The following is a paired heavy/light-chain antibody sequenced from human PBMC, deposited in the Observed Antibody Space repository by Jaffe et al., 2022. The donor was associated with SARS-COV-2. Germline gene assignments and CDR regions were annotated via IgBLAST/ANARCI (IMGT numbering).Light chain of an antibody. CDR1: QGIRND. V-gene: IGKV1-17*01. CDR3: LQHNSYPLT. CDR2: AAS. Sequence: DIQMTQSPSSLSASVGDRVTITCRASQGIRNDLGWYQQKPGKAPKRLIYAASSLQSGVPSRFSGSGSGTEFTLTISSLQPEDFATYYCLQHNSYPLTFGGGTKVEFK. J-gene: IGKJ4*01.
Heavy chain of an antibody. V-gene: IGHV3-7*01. CDR3: ARDGTRRGSYVINYYFMDV. D-gene: IGHD1-26*01. CDR1: GFIFSDYW. CDR2: INQDGSTK. J-gene: IGHJ6*03. Sequence: EVQLAESGGDLVQPGGSLRLSCAASGFIFSDYWMTWVRQAPGKGLEWVANINQDGSTKYYVDSVRGRFTISRDNTKNSLYLDMDSLRAEDTAIYYCARDGTRRGSYVINYYFMDVWGKGTTVTVSS.